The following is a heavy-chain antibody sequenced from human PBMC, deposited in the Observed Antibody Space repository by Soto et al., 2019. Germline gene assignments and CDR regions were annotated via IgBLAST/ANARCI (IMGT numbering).Heavy chain of an antibody. CDR1: GFPFRGYG. Sequence: EVQLVESGGGLLQRGGSLKLSCAASGFPFRGYGLTWVGQAPGKGLEWVSAISSSSGSTFYADSVKGRFIISRDDSKNTLYLQMNSLRVEDTAVYYCTKPPSIKYGFDYWGQGTLVAVSS. D-gene: IGHD1-20*01. V-gene: IGHV3-23*04. J-gene: IGHJ4*02. CDR2: ISSSSGST. CDR3: TKPPSIKYGFDY.